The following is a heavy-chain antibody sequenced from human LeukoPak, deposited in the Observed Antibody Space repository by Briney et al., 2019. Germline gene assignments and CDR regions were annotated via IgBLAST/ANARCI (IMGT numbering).Heavy chain of an antibody. CDR1: GFTFSSYS. V-gene: IGHV3-23*01. J-gene: IGHJ4*02. CDR2: ITTSGGIT. Sequence: GGSLRLSCAASGFTFSSYSMNWVRQAPGKGLEWVSIITTSGGITYYADSVKGRFTISRDNSKNTLYLQMNSLRAEDTAVYYCAKAIVITMIRGAIDCWGQGTLVTVSS. CDR3: AKAIVITMIRGAIDC. D-gene: IGHD3-10*01.